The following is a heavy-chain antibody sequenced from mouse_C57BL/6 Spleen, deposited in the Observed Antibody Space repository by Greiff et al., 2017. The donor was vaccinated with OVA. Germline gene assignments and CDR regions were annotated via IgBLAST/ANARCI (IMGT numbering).Heavy chain of an antibody. V-gene: IGHV1-50*01. CDR1: GYTFTSYW. D-gene: IGHD1-1*01. Sequence: QVQLKQPGAELVKPGASVKLSCKASGYTFTSYWMQWVKQRPGQGLEWIGEIDPSDSYTNYNQKFKGKATLTVDTSSSTAYMQLSSLTSEDSAVYYCARYRGYGSSFYWYVDVWGTGTTVTVSS. CDR2: IDPSDSYT. J-gene: IGHJ1*03. CDR3: ARYRGYGSSFYWYVDV.